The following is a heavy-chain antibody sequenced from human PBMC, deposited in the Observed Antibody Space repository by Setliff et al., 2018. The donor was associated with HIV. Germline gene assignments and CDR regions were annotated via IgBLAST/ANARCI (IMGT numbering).Heavy chain of an antibody. CDR2: MFRTGTS. J-gene: IGHJ4*02. CDR3: ATVDGTRYLDY. D-gene: IGHD1-1*01. CDR1: GYSIRSGYY. V-gene: IGHV4-38-2*01. Sequence: PSETLSLTCAVSGYSIRSGYYWGWIRQSPGKGLEWLGTMFRTGTSYYNPSLTSRVTISQDTSKNQFSLELTSVTAADTAVYYCATVDGTRYLDYWGQGKLVTVSS.